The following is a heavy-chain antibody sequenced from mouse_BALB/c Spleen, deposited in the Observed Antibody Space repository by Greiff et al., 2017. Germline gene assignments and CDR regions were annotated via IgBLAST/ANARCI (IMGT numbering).Heavy chain of an antibody. CDR2: INPDSSTI. CDR3: ARPEKILYGKRAMDY. V-gene: IGHV4-1*02. D-gene: IGHD2-10*02. J-gene: IGHJ4*01. Sequence: DVQLQESGGGLVQPGGSLKLSCAASGFDFSRYWMSWVRQAPGKGLEWIGEINPDSSTINYTPSLKDKFIISRDNAKNTLYLQMSKVRSEDTALYYCARPEKILYGKRAMDYWGQGTSVTVSS. CDR1: GFDFSRYW.